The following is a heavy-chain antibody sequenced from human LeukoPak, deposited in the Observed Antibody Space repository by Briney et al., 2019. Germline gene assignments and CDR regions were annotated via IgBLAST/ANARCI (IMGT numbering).Heavy chain of an antibody. CDR3: AGRLH. J-gene: IGHJ4*02. D-gene: IGHD2-21*01. CDR2: MYTSGST. V-gene: IGHV4-4*07. Sequence: SETLSLTCTVSGASISNYYWSWIRQPAGKGLEWIGRMYTSGSTNYDPSLKSRVTISVDTSKNQFSLKLSSVTAADTAVYYCAGRLHWGQGTLVTVSS. CDR1: GASISNYY.